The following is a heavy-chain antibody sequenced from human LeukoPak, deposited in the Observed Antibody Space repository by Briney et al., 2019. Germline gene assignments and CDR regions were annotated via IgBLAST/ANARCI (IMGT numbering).Heavy chain of an antibody. CDR1: DGSISSYS. V-gene: IGHV4-59*12. D-gene: IGHD3-22*01. CDR2: IYYGANS. J-gene: IGHJ4*02. CDR3: AGDEYYYDSSGYYWTYYFDY. Sequence: PSETLSLTCTVSDGSISSYSWNWIRQPPGKGLEWIGYIYYGANSNYNPSLESRATISLDTSKNQFSLKLSSVTAADTAVYYCAGDEYYYDSSGYYWTYYFDYWGQGTLVTVSS.